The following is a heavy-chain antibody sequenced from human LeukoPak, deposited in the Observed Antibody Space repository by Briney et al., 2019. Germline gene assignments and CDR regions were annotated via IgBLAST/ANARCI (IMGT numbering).Heavy chain of an antibody. CDR3: ARDGRYFDWLIVGYDI. J-gene: IGHJ3*02. Sequence: KPSETLCLTCAVSGYSISSGYYWGWIRQPPGKGLEWIGSIYHSGSAYHNPSLKSRVTISVDTSKNQFSLKLSSVTAADTAVYYCARDGRYFDWLIVGYDIWGQGTMVTVSS. CDR1: GYSISSGYY. CDR2: IYHSGSA. V-gene: IGHV4-38-2*02. D-gene: IGHD3-9*01.